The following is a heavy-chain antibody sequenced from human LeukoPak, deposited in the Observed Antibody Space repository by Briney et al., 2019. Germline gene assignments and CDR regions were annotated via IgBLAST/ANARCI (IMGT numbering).Heavy chain of an antibody. D-gene: IGHD5-12*01. V-gene: IGHV1-69*13. J-gene: IGHJ4*02. CDR1: GVTFSRYG. CDR3: ARVIGYSGYETFDY. CDR2: IIPIFGTA. Sequence: ASVKVSCKASGVTFSRYGISWVRQAPGQGLEWMGGIIPIFGTANYAQKLQGRVTITADESTSTAYMELSSLRSEDTAVYYCARVIGYSGYETFDYWGQGTLVTVSS.